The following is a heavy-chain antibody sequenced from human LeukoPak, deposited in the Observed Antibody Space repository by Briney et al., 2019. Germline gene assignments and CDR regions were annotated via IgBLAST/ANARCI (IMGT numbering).Heavy chain of an antibody. CDR3: ASYSGSNSFLFDY. CDR1: GFTFSNSW. D-gene: IGHD1-26*01. J-gene: IGHJ4*02. CDR2: IKPDGSDT. V-gene: IGHV3-7*01. Sequence: GGSLRLSCAASGFTFSNSWMSWVRRAPGKGLEWVANIKPDGSDTFYVDSVKGRFTISRDNAKNSLYLQMNSLRAEDTAVYYCASYSGSNSFLFDYWGQGTLVTVSS.